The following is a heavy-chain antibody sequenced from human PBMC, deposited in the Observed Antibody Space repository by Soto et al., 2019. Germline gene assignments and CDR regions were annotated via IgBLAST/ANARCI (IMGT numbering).Heavy chain of an antibody. V-gene: IGHV4-34*01. Sequence: QVQLQQWGAGLLKPSETLSLTCAVSGGSFSGYYWTWIRQPPGKGMEWIGEINHSGSTNYNPSLKSRVTISVDTSKNHFSLKLRSVTASDTATVYYCARGMSVPGHYFDSWGQGTLVTVSS. J-gene: IGHJ4*02. CDR3: ARGMSVPGHYFDS. D-gene: IGHD6-19*01. CDR2: INHSGST. CDR1: GGSFSGYY.